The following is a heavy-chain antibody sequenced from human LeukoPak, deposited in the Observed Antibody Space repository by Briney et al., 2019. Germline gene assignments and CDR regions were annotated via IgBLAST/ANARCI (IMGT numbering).Heavy chain of an antibody. CDR3: ARDPLDYDSSGPLDY. J-gene: IGHJ4*02. CDR2: ISAYNGNT. Sequence: ASVKVSCKASGYTFTSYGISWVRQAPGQGLEWMGWISAYNGNTNYAQKLQGRVTMTTDTSTSTAYMELRSLRSDDTAVYYCARDPLDYDSSGPLDYWGQGTLVTVSS. V-gene: IGHV1-18*01. D-gene: IGHD3-22*01. CDR1: GYTFTSYG.